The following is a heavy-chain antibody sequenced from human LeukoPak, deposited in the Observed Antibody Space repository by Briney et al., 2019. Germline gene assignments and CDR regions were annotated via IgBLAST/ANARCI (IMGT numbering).Heavy chain of an antibody. CDR3: ARGRFLEWLLPYFDY. V-gene: IGHV1-18*01. CDR2: ISAYNGNT. CDR1: GYTFTSYG. Sequence: PRASVKVSCTASGYTFTSYGISWVRQAPGQGLEWMGWISAYNGNTNYAQKLQGRVTMTTDTSTSTAYMELRSLRSDDTAVYYCARGRFLEWLLPYFDYWGQGTLVTVSS. J-gene: IGHJ4*02. D-gene: IGHD3-3*01.